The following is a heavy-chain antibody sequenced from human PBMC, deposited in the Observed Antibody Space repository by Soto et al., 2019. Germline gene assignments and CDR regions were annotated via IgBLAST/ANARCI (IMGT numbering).Heavy chain of an antibody. V-gene: IGHV1-3*05. D-gene: IGHD6-19*01. CDR2: INAGNGNT. J-gene: IGHJ4*02. CDR1: GYTFTGYA. Sequence: QVQLVQSGAEEKKPGASVKVSCKASGYTFTGYAMHWVRQAPGQRLEWMGWINAGNGNTKYSQKLQGRVTITRDTSASTAYMELSSLRSEDTAVFSCARAVAVPADFDYWGQGTLVTVSS. CDR3: ARAVAVPADFDY.